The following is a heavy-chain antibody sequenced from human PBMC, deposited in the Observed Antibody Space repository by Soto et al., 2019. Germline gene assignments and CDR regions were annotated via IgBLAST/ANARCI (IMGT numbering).Heavy chain of an antibody. V-gene: IGHV4-31*03. CDR3: ARDRRRGRAAAGYHDF. CDR1: GASISSGDYH. D-gene: IGHD6-13*01. CDR2: VYYSGTT. J-gene: IGHJ4*02. Sequence: QVQLQESGPGLVKPSQTLSLTCTVSGASISSGDYHWSWIHQHPGKDLEWIGYVYYSGTTGYNPSLYSRVTISVDTSKNQFSLSLRSVTAADTAVYYCARDRRRGRAAAGYHDFWGQGMLVTVSS.